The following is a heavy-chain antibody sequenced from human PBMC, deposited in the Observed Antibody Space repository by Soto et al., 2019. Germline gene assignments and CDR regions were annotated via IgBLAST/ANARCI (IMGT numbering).Heavy chain of an antibody. CDR2: VHWNDEN. D-gene: IGHD6-25*01. CDR1: GFSLSTSGVG. Sequence: SGPTLVNPTQTLTLTCTFSGFSLSTSGVGVGWVRQPPGEALEWLVVVHWNDENHYSPSLKSRLTITKDTSKNQVVLTMTNMDPVDTATYFCVHRLVGSGLXYWGPGTLVTVSS. V-gene: IGHV2-5*01. J-gene: IGHJ4*02. CDR3: VHRLVGSGLXY.